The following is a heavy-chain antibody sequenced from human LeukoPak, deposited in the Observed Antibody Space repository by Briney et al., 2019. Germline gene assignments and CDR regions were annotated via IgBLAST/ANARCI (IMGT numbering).Heavy chain of an antibody. CDR1: EFTFSDYS. J-gene: IGHJ6*04. V-gene: IGHV3-21*01. D-gene: IGHD3-10*02. Sequence: SGGSLRLSCAASEFTFSDYSMNWVRQAPGKGLEWVASISSSSRYIYYADSVKGRFTISRDNAKNSLYLQMNSLRAEDTAVYYCAELGITMIGGVWGKGTTVTISS. CDR2: ISSSSRYI. CDR3: AELGITMIGGV.